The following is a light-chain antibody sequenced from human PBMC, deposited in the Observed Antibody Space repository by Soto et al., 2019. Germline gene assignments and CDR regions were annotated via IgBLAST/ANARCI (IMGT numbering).Light chain of an antibody. Sequence: DIVMTQSPDSLAVSLGERATINCKSSQSVLYSSNNKNYLAWYQQKPGQPPKLLIYWASTRESGVPDRFSGSGSGTDFTLTISSLQAEDVAVYYCQQYYGTLYTFVQGTKLEIK. CDR2: WAS. J-gene: IGKJ2*01. V-gene: IGKV4-1*01. CDR1: QSVLYSSNNKNY. CDR3: QQYYGTLYT.